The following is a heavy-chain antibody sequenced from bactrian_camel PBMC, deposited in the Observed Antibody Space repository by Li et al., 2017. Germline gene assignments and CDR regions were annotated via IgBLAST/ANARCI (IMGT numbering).Heavy chain of an antibody. CDR1: GFTSSTYA. Sequence: QVQLVESGGGLVQPGESLRLSCVASGFTSSTYAMNWVRQAPGKGLEWVASVTQYGNIAYYHDSVKGRFIASRDNAKNTLYLQLNSLKTEDTAMYYCAKDAPYWSNDYWGQGTQVTVS. CDR2: VTQYGNIA. CDR3: AKDAPYWSNDY. V-gene: IGHV3-2*01. D-gene: IGHD7*01. J-gene: IGHJ4*01.